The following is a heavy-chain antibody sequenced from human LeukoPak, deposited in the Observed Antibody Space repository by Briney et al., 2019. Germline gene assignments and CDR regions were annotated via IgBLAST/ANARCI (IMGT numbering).Heavy chain of an antibody. CDR3: ATGYSSGWYLAG. CDR2: IRYDGSNK. V-gene: IGHV3-30*02. J-gene: IGHJ4*02. CDR1: GFTFSSYG. D-gene: IGHD6-19*01. Sequence: GGSLRLSCAASGFTFSSYGMHWVRQAPGKGLEWVAFIRYDGSNKYYADPVKGRFTISRDNSKNTLYLQMNSLRAEDTAVYYCATGYSSGWYLAGWGQGTLVTVSS.